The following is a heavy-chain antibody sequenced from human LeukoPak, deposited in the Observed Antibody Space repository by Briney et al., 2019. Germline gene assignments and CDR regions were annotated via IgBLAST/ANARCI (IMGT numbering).Heavy chain of an antibody. V-gene: IGHV3-23*01. Sequence: PGESLRLSCAASGFTFRSYAMSWVRQAPGKGLEWVSAISGSGGSTYYADSVKGRFTISRDNSKNTLYLQMNSLRAEGPAVYYCGKDGGTYCGGDVYPGALFDYWGKGALVPVS. CDR3: GKDGGTYCGGDVYPGALFDY. J-gene: IGHJ4*02. CDR1: GFTFRSYA. D-gene: IGHD2-21*02. CDR2: ISGSGGST.